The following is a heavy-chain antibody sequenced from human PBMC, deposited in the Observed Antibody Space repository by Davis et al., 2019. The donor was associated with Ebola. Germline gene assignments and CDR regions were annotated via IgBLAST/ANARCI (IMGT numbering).Heavy chain of an antibody. V-gene: IGHV4-39*01. CDR2: IHYSGTT. CDR1: GGSISSSSYY. J-gene: IGHJ5*02. Sequence: MPGGSLRLSCTVSGGSISSSSYYWGWLRQPPGKGLEWIGSIHYSGTTDYNPSLKSRVTISADTSKRQVSLKLYSVTAADTAVYYCARHSLSQWLEHNWFDPWGQGTLVTVSS. CDR3: ARHSLSQWLEHNWFDP. D-gene: IGHD6-19*01.